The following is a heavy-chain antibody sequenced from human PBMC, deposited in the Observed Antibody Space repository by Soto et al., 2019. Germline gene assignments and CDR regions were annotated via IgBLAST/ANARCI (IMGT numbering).Heavy chain of an antibody. V-gene: IGHV1-8*01. CDR2: MNPNSGNT. CDR1: GYTFTSYD. CDR3: ATERTTISMDV. D-gene: IGHD3-9*01. Sequence: QVQLVQSGAEVKKPGASVKVSCKASGYTFTSYDINWVRPATGQGLEWMGWMNPNSGNTGYAQKFQGRGTMTRNTATSTAYMEPSSLRSEDTAVYYCATERTTISMDVWGQGTRVTVSS. J-gene: IGHJ6*02.